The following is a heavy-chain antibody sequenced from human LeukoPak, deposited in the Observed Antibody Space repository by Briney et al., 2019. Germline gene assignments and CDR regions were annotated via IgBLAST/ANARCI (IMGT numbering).Heavy chain of an antibody. J-gene: IGHJ4*02. D-gene: IGHD3-22*01. V-gene: IGHV4-38-2*02. Sequence: PSETLSLTCTVSGYSISSGYYWGWIRQPPGKGLEWIGSIYHSGSTYYNPSLKSRVTISVDTSKNQFSLKLSSVTAADTAVYYCASSDSSGYYYVFDYWGQGTLVTVSS. CDR3: ASSDSSGYYYVFDY. CDR1: GYSISSGYY. CDR2: IYHSGST.